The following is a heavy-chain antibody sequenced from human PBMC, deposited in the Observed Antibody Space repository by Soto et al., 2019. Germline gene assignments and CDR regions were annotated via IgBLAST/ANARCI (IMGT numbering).Heavy chain of an antibody. J-gene: IGHJ4*02. Sequence: QVQLQESGPGLVKPSETLSLTCTVSGGSISSYYWSWIRQPPGKGLEWIGYIYYSGSTNYNPSLKSRVTISVDTSKNQFSLELSSVTAADTAVYYCARRAARNGPGVTFYYFDYWGQGTLVTVSS. CDR1: GGSISSYY. CDR3: ARRAARNGPGVTFYYFDY. V-gene: IGHV4-59*01. CDR2: IYYSGST. D-gene: IGHD6-6*01.